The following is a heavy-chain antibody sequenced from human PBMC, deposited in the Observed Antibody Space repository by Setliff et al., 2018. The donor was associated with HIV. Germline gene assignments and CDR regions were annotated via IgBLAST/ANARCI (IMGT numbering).Heavy chain of an antibody. Sequence: PGGSLRLSCAASGFTFSGYWMGWVRQAPGKGLEWVSGISASGGNTYHADSVKGRFTISRDNSKNTLYLQMNSLRPEDTAVYYCTKAVQRWLVLDYWGQGTLVTVSS. CDR3: TKAVQRWLVLDY. V-gene: IGHV3-23*01. CDR1: GFTFSGYW. J-gene: IGHJ4*02. D-gene: IGHD6-19*01. CDR2: ISASGGNT.